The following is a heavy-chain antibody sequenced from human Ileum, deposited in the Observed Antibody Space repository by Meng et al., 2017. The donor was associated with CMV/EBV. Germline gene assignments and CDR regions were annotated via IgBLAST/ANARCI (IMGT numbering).Heavy chain of an antibody. J-gene: IGHJ4*02. CDR1: GGTISSSSYY. CDR2: IFYSGGT. Sequence: LRLSCTVPGGTISSSSYYWGWIRQPPGKGLEWIGSIFYSGGTYYNPSLKSRVTISVDTSKNQFSLKLSSVTAADTAVYCCARRGLTSAGTEGIDYWGQGTLVTVSS. D-gene: IGHD6-13*01. V-gene: IGHV4-39*01. CDR3: ARRGLTSAGTEGIDY.